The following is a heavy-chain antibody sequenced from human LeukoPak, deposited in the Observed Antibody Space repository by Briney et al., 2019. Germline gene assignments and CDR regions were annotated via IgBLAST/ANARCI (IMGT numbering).Heavy chain of an antibody. CDR1: GFTFSSYA. Sequence: GGSLRLSCAASGFTFSSYAMHWVRQAPGKGLEYVSAISSNGGSTYYANSVKGRFTISRDNSKNTLYLQMGSLRAEDMAVYYCAREANALDYYDSSGYYFFDYWGQGTLVTVSS. CDR2: ISSNGGST. J-gene: IGHJ4*02. CDR3: AREANALDYYDSSGYYFFDY. D-gene: IGHD3-22*01. V-gene: IGHV3-64*01.